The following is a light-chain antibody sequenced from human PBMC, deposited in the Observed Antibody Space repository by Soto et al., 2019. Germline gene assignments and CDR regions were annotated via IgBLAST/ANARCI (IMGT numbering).Light chain of an antibody. CDR1: SCDVGGYNY. V-gene: IGLV2-14*01. CDR2: EVS. J-gene: IGLJ2*01. Sequence: QSVLTQPASVSGCPGQSITISCTGTSCDVGGYNYVSWYQQHPGKAPKLMTYEVSNRPSGVSNRFSGSKCGNTASPTTSGLQAENEADYYCSSYTSSSTLVFGGGTKVTAL. CDR3: SSYTSSSTLV.